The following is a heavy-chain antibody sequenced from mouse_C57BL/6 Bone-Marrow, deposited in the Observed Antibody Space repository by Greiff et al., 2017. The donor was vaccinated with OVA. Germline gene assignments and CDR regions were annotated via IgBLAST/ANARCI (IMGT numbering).Heavy chain of an antibody. V-gene: IGHV1-26*01. J-gene: IGHJ3*01. CDR3: ARGLGPLAY. D-gene: IGHD4-1*01. Sequence: SGYTFTDYYMNWVKQSHGKSLEWIGDINPNNGGTSYNQKFKGKATLTVDKSSSTAYMELRSLTSEDSAVYYCARGLGPLAYWGQGTLVTVSA. CDR2: INPNNGGT. CDR1: GYTFTDYY.